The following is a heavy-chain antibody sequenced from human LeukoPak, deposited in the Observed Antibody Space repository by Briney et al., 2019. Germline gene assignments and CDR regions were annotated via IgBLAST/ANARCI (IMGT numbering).Heavy chain of an antibody. CDR3: AKDYDSSGYYLGYYFDY. D-gene: IGHD3-22*01. Sequence: GGSLRLSCAASGFTFSSYWMSWVRQAPGKGLEWVAVISYDGSNKYYADSVKGRFTISRDNSKNTLYLQMNSLRAEDTAVYYCAKDYDSSGYYLGYYFDYWGQGTLVTVSS. CDR2: ISYDGSNK. V-gene: IGHV3-30*18. J-gene: IGHJ4*02. CDR1: GFTFSSYW.